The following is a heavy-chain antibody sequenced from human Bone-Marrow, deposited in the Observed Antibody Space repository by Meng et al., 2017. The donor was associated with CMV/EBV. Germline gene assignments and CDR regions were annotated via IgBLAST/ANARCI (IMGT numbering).Heavy chain of an antibody. J-gene: IGHJ5*02. CDR1: GYTFTDYY. CDR3: AGGKLARSSFDL. Sequence: CKASGYTFTDYYLNGVRQAPGQRPEWMGWKNPQRRDSSLLPRFQGRVTLTRDTSVRTAYMQLSGLTSDDTAIYYCAGGKLARSSFDLWGQGTLVTVSS. V-gene: IGHV1-2*02. CDR2: KNPQRRDS. D-gene: IGHD1-7*01.